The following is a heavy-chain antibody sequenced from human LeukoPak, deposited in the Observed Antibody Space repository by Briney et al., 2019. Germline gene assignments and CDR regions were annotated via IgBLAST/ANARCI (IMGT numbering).Heavy chain of an antibody. V-gene: IGHV4-34*01. Sequence: SETLSLTCAVYGGSFSGYYWSWLRQPPGKGLEWIGEINHSGSTNYNPSLKSRVTISVDTSKNQFSLKLSSVTAADTAVYYCARVAGQNDSWSGYSFYFDYWGQGTLVTVSS. CDR2: INHSGST. D-gene: IGHD3-3*01. CDR3: ARVAGQNDSWSGYSFYFDY. J-gene: IGHJ4*02. CDR1: GGSFSGYY.